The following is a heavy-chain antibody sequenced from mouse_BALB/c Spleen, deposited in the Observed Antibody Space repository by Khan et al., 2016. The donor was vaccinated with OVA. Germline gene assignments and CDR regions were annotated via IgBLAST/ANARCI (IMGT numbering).Heavy chain of an antibody. Sequence: QVQLKESGPDLVAPSQSLPITCTVSGFSLTSYAIHWVRQPPGKGLEWLVVIWSDGRTTYNSALKSRLSISKDNSKSQVFLKIDSLQTDDTAMYYCARHQFPLSMDSWGQGTSVTVSS. CDR1: GFSLTSYA. CDR3: ARHQFPLSMDS. V-gene: IGHV2-6-2*01. J-gene: IGHJ4*01. CDR2: IWSDGRT.